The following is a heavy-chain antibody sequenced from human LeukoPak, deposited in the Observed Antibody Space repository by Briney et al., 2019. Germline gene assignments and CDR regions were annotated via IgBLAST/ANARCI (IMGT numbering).Heavy chain of an antibody. CDR3: ARGPNSNWSGLDF. V-gene: IGHV3-74*01. CDR2: ISPTGSTT. CDR1: GFTFSSHW. J-gene: IGHJ4*02. Sequence: GGSLRLSCAASGFTFSSHWMHWARQLPGKGLVWVSRISPTGSTTSYADSVKGRFTVSGDNAKNTLYLQVNNLRAEDTAVYYCARGPNSNWSGLDFWGQGTLLTVSS. D-gene: IGHD6-6*01.